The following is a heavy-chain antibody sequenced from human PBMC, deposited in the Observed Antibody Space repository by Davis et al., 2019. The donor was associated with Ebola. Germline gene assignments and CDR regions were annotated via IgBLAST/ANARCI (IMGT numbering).Heavy chain of an antibody. CDR2: IYSAGST. Sequence: PSETLSLTCTVSGGSISSGSYYWSWIRQPAGKGLEWIGHIYSAGSTNYNPSLKSRVTISIDTSKNQVSLRLTSVTAADTAVYFCARNIGSSWSWGSDSWGQGTLVTVSS. CDR1: GGSISSGSYY. V-gene: IGHV4-61*09. CDR3: ARNIGSSWSWGSDS. D-gene: IGHD6-13*01. J-gene: IGHJ4*02.